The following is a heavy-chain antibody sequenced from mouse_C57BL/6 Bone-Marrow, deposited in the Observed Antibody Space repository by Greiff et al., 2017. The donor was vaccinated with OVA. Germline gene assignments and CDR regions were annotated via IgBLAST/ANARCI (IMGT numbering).Heavy chain of an antibody. V-gene: IGHV1-36*01. D-gene: IGHD2-4*01. CDR2: VYPYNGGT. J-gene: IGHJ2*01. CDR1: GFTFTDYY. Sequence: EVKLVESGPVLVKPGPSVKISCKASGFTFTDYYMHWVKQSHGKSLEWIGLVYPYNGGTSYNQKFKGKATLTVDTSSSTAYMELNSLTSEDSAVYYCATDYDVLLFDYWGQGTTLTVSS. CDR3: ATDYDVLLFDY.